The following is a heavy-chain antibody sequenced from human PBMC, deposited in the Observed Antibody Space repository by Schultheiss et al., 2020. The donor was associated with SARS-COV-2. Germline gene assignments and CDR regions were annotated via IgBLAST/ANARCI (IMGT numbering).Heavy chain of an antibody. CDR1: GGSFSGYF. D-gene: IGHD3-22*01. J-gene: IGHJ4*02. CDR2: IYYSGST. Sequence: SQTLSLTCAVYGGSFSGYFWNWIRQPPGKGLEWIGYIYYSGSTNYNPSVKSRVTISVDTSKNQFSLKLSSVTAADTAVYYCARARYYYDSSGYYTKYYFDYWGQGTLVTVSS. V-gene: IGHV4-59*01. CDR3: ARARYYYDSSGYYTKYYFDY.